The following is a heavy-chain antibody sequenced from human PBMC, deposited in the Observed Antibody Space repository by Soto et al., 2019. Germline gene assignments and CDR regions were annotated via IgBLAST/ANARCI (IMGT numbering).Heavy chain of an antibody. Sequence: EVQLWESGGGLVQPGGSLRLSCAASGSTFSSYAMSWVRQAPGKGLEWVSVISGSGDSTYYAESVKCRFTNSRDNYKHTLYVQMNSLRAEDTAVYYCARELGYCSGGSCYMDGAFDFWGQGTMVTVSS. V-gene: IGHV3-23*01. J-gene: IGHJ3*01. CDR2: ISGSGDST. CDR3: ARELGYCSGGSCYMDGAFDF. CDR1: GSTFSSYA. D-gene: IGHD2-15*01.